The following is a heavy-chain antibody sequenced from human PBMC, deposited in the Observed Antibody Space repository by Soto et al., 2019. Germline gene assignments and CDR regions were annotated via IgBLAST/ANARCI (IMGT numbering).Heavy chain of an antibody. CDR1: GFTFSSYA. CDR3: VKGLLIMVRKVIIPPQYYYGMDV. J-gene: IGHJ6*02. Sequence: GGSLRLSCSASGFTFSSYAMHWVHQAPGKGLEYVSAISSNGGSTYYADSVKGRFTISRDNSKNTLYLQMSSLRAEDTAVYYCVKGLLIMVRKVIIPPQYYYGMDVWGQGTTVTVSS. D-gene: IGHD3-10*01. CDR2: ISSNGGST. V-gene: IGHV3-64D*06.